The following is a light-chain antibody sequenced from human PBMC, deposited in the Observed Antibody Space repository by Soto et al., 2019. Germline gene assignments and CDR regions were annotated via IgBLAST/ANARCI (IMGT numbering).Light chain of an antibody. CDR3: QQYNSYPLT. Sequence: DIQMTQSPSTLSASVGDRVTITCRASQSISGWLAWYQQKPGKAPNLLIYKASTLESGVPSRFSGSGSGTEFTLTISSLQPDDFATYYCQQYNSYPLTIGGGTKVEIK. CDR1: QSISGW. V-gene: IGKV1-5*03. J-gene: IGKJ4*01. CDR2: KAS.